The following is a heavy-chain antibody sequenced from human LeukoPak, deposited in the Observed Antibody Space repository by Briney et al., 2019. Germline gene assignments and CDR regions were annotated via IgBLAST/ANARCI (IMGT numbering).Heavy chain of an antibody. CDR1: GGSISSSSYY. D-gene: IGHD6-25*01. V-gene: IGHV4-39*07. Sequence: SETLSLTCTVSGGSISSSSYYWGWIRQPPGKGLEWIGSIYYSGSTYYNPSLKSRVTISVDTSKDQFSLKLSSVTAADTAAYYCARESSSVADYWGQGTLVTVSS. CDR2: IYYSGST. CDR3: ARESSSVADY. J-gene: IGHJ4*02.